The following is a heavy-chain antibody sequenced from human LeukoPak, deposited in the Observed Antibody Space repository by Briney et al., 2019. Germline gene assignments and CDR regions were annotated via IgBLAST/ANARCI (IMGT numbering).Heavy chain of an antibody. J-gene: IGHJ5*02. V-gene: IGHV1-69*05. CDR2: IIPIFGTA. Sequence: SVKVPCKASGGTFSSYAISWVRQAPGQGLEWMGRIIPIFGTANYAQKFQGRVTITTDESTSTAYMELSSLRSEDTAVYYCANCSGSYYNVGWFDPWGQGTLVTVSS. CDR1: GGTFSSYA. D-gene: IGHD3-10*02. CDR3: ANCSGSYYNVGWFDP.